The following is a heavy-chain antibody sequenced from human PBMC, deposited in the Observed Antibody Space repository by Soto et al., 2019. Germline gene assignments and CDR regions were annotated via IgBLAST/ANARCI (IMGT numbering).Heavy chain of an antibody. CDR1: GGSVSSGSYY. V-gene: IGHV4-61*01. CDR3: ARAGYSSGWYVDAFDI. D-gene: IGHD6-19*01. Sequence: SETLSLTCTVSGGSVSSGSYYWSWIRQPPGKGLEWIGYIYYSGSTNYNPSLKSRVTISVDTSKNQFSLKLSSVTAADTAVYYCARAGYSSGWYVDAFDIWGQGTMVTVSS. J-gene: IGHJ3*02. CDR2: IYYSGST.